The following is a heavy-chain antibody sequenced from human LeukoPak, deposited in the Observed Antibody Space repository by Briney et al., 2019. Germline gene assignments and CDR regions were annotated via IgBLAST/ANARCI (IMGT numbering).Heavy chain of an antibody. CDR3: VRDRTKYCSSTSCPLDY. D-gene: IGHD2-2*01. CDR2: INPHSGGT. CDR1: GYTFTGYY. J-gene: IGHJ4*02. Sequence: GASVKVSCKASGYTFTGYYLHWVRQAPGQGLEWMGWINPHSGGTNYAQKFQCRVTMTRDTSISTAYMELSRLRSDDTAVYYCVRDRTKYCSSTSCPLDYWGQGTLVTVSS. V-gene: IGHV1-2*02.